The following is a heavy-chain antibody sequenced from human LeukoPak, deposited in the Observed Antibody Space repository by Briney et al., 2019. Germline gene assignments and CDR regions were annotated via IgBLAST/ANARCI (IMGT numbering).Heavy chain of an antibody. CDR1: GFTVSSNY. J-gene: IGHJ4*02. Sequence: GGSLRLSCAASGFTVSSNYMNWVRQAPGKGLEWVSVIYSGASTYYADSVKGRFTISRDNSKNTLYLQMNSLRAEDTAVYYCAREIYGALDYWGQGTLVTVSS. D-gene: IGHD4-17*01. CDR2: IYSGAST. CDR3: AREIYGALDY. V-gene: IGHV3-53*01.